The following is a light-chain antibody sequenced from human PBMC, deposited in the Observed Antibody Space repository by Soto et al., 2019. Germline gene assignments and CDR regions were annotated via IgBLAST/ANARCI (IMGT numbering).Light chain of an antibody. CDR3: QQYGSSGT. V-gene: IGKV3-20*01. Sequence: IVLTQSPATLSVSPGERATRSCRASQSVSSNLAWHQQKPGQAPRVLIYGASNRATGIPDRFSGSGSGTDFTLTISRLEPEDFAVYYCQQYGSSGTFGQGTKVDIK. CDR1: QSVSSN. J-gene: IGKJ1*01. CDR2: GAS.